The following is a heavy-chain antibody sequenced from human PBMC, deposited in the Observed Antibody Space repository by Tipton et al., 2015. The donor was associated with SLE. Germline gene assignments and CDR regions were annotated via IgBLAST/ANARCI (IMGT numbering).Heavy chain of an antibody. J-gene: IGHJ4*02. CDR2: IYYTGST. CDR1: GGSITSPSYY. CDR3: VRDVTSSGVSDF. Sequence: TLSLTCTVSGGSITSPSYYWGWIRQSPGKGLEWLGTIYYTGSTYYNPSLKSRVTLSLDTSKNHFSLKVNSLTAADTAVYYCVRDVTSSGVSDFWGQGTLVTVFS. D-gene: IGHD6-19*01. V-gene: IGHV4-39*07.